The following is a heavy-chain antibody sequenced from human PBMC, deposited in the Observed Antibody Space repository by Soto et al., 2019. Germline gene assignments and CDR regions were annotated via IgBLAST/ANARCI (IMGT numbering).Heavy chain of an antibody. CDR1: GFTFSSYA. V-gene: IGHV3-23*01. Sequence: GGSLRLSCAASGFTFSSYAMSWVRQAPGKGLEWVSAISGSGGSTYYADSVKGRFTISRDNSKNTLYLQMNSLRAEDTAVYYCAKDHIVVVAATRIAVAGPHDYWGQGTLVTVSS. J-gene: IGHJ4*02. CDR3: AKDHIVVVAATRIAVAGPHDY. D-gene: IGHD2-15*01. CDR2: ISGSGGST.